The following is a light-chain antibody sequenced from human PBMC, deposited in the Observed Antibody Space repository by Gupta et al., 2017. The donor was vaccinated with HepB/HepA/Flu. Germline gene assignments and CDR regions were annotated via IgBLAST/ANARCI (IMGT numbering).Light chain of an antibody. J-gene: IGKJ1*01. CDR3: QQYENLPVWT. Sequence: DIQMTQSPSSLSASVGDRVTITCQASQDISNYLNWYQQKPGKAPKLLIYDASNLETGVPSRFSGSGSGTDFTFTISSLQPEDIATYYCQQYENLPVWTFGQGTKVEIK. CDR2: DAS. CDR1: QDISNY. V-gene: IGKV1-33*01.